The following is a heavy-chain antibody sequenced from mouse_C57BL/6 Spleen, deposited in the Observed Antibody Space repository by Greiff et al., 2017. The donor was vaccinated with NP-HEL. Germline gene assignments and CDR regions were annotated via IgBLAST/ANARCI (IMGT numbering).Heavy chain of an antibody. CDR2: IYPGDGDT. CDR1: GYAFSSSW. J-gene: IGHJ3*01. D-gene: IGHD1-1*01. Sequence: QVQLKQSGPELVKPGASVKISCKASGYAFSSSWMNWVKQRPGKGLEWIGRIYPGDGDTNYNGKFKGKATLTADKSSSTAYMQLSSRTSEDSAVYFCARSDYYGTRPSCAYWGQGTLVTVSA. V-gene: IGHV1-82*01. CDR3: ARSDYYGTRPSCAY.